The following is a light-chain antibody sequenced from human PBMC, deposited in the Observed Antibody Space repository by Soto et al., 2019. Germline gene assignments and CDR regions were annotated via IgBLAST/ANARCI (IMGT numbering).Light chain of an antibody. CDR2: KAS. J-gene: IGKJ1*01. Sequence: EIQMTQSPSSLSASVGDRVTITCRASQSISTYLAWYQQKPGKAPKLLIYKASSLESGVPSRFSGSGSGTEFTLTISSLQPDDFATYYCQQYNSYRWTFGLGTKVDIK. CDR1: QSISTY. CDR3: QQYNSYRWT. V-gene: IGKV1-5*03.